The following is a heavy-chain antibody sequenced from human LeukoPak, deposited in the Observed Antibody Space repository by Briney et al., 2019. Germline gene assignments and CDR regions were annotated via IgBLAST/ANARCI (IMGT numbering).Heavy chain of an antibody. CDR1: GFTFSSYA. D-gene: IGHD3-10*01. J-gene: IGHJ4*02. Sequence: GGSLRLSCAASGFTFSSYAMSWVRQAPGKGLEWVSAISGSGGSTYYADSVKGRFTISRDNSKNTLYLQMNSLRAEDTAVYYCAKRLWFGELSNYFGYWGQGTLVTVSS. V-gene: IGHV3-23*01. CDR2: ISGSGGST. CDR3: AKRLWFGELSNYFGY.